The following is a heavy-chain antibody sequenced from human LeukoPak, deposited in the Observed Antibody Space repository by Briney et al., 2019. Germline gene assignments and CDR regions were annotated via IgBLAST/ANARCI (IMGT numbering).Heavy chain of an antibody. CDR3: ANLQQALFIVAKAFDI. CDR1: GFTFSSYP. J-gene: IGHJ3*02. CDR2: INSDSGYI. Sequence: GGSLRLSCAASGFTFSSYPMNWVRQAPGKGLEWVSSINSDSGYIYYADSVKGRFTISRDNSKNTLYLQMNSLRAEDAAVYYCANLQQALFIVAKAFDIWGQGTMVTVSS. D-gene: IGHD3-16*02. V-gene: IGHV3-21*04.